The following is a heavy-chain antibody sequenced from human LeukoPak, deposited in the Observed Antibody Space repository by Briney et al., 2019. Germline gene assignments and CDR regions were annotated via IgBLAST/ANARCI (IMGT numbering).Heavy chain of an antibody. D-gene: IGHD3-10*01. CDR2: INPSGGST. J-gene: IGHJ4*02. CDR1: GYIFANYY. V-gene: IGHV1-46*01. Sequence: ASVKVSCKASGYIFANYYMHWVRQAPGQGLEWMGTINPSGGSTTYAQKFQGRVTMTRDTSTSTVYMELSSLRSEDTAVYYCARDHGSAYYRAPRHWGQGTLVTVSS. CDR3: ARDHGSAYYRAPRH.